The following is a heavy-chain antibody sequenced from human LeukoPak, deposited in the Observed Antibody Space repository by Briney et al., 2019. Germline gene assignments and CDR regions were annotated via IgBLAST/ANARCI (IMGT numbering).Heavy chain of an antibody. CDR1: GFTFSDYY. V-gene: IGHV3-11*01. J-gene: IGHJ4*02. CDR2: ISSSGSTI. Sequence: RAGGSLRLSCAASGFTFSDYYMSWIRQAPGKGLEWVSYISSSGSTIYYADSVKGRFTISRDNAKNSLYLQMNSLRAEDTAVYYCARDGTYSSSWFDYWGQGTLVTVSS. CDR3: ARDGTYSSSWFDY. D-gene: IGHD6-13*01.